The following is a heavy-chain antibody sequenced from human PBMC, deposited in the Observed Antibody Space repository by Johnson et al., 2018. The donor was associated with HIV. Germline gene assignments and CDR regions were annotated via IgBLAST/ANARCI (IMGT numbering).Heavy chain of an antibody. CDR2: ISWNGDNI. D-gene: IGHD3-22*01. V-gene: IGHV3-9*01. CDR3: TTAKWLLGAFDI. J-gene: IGHJ3*02. CDR1: GFTFEDDV. Sequence: VQLVESGGGLVKPGRSLRLSCAASGFTFEDDVMHWVRHAPGKGLEWVSGISWNGDNIDYADAVQGRFSISRDNTKNSLYLQMNSLKTEDTAVYYCTTAKWLLGAFDIWGQGTMVTVSS.